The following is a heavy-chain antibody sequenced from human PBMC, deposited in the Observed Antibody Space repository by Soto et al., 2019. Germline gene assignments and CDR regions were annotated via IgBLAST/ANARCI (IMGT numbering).Heavy chain of an antibody. J-gene: IGHJ5*02. CDR1: GGSISSGDYY. V-gene: IGHV4-30-4*01. Sequence: SETLSLTCTVSGGSISSGDYYWSWIRQPPGKGLEWIGYIYYSGSTYYNPSLKSRVTISVDTSKNQFSLKLSSVTAADTAVYYCARAPVVTLGDWFDPWGQGTLVTVSS. D-gene: IGHD2-21*02. CDR3: ARAPVVTLGDWFDP. CDR2: IYYSGST.